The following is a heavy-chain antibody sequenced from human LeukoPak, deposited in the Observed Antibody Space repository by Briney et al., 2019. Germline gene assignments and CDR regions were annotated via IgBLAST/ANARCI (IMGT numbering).Heavy chain of an antibody. Sequence: GGSLRLSCAASGFTFSDYYMSWIRQAPGKGLEWVANIKEDDSEIYYVESVKGRFTISRDNAKNSLYLEMSSLRVEDTAVYFCARLKSLDKWGQGTLVTVS. CDR3: ARLKSLDK. CDR2: IKEDDSEI. CDR1: GFTFSDYY. J-gene: IGHJ4*02. V-gene: IGHV3-7*01.